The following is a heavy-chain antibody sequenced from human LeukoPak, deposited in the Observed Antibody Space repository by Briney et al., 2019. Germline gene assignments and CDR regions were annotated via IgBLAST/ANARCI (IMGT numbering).Heavy chain of an antibody. D-gene: IGHD6-13*01. J-gene: IGHJ5*02. CDR2: IYYSGST. V-gene: IGHV4-39*07. Sequence: SETLSLTCTVSGGSISSSSYYWGWIRQPPGKGLEWIGSIYYSGSTYYNPSLKSRVTISVDTSKNQFSLKLSSVTAADTAVYYCARLPGQQLVRWFDPWGQGTLVTVSS. CDR3: ARLPGQQLVRWFDP. CDR1: GGSISSSSYY.